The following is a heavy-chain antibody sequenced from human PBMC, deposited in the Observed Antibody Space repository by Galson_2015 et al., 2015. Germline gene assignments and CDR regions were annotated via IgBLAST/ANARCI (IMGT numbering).Heavy chain of an antibody. J-gene: IGHJ1*01. D-gene: IGHD3-22*01. CDR2: ISAYNGNT. CDR1: GYTFTSYG. CDR3: ASSYYDSSANDNPEYFQH. V-gene: IGHV1-18*01. Sequence: SVKVSCKASGYTFTSYGISWVRQAPGQGLEWMGWISAYNGNTNYAQKLQGRVTMTTDTSTSTAYMELRSLRSDDTAVYYCASSYYDSSANDNPEYFQHWGQGTLVTVSS.